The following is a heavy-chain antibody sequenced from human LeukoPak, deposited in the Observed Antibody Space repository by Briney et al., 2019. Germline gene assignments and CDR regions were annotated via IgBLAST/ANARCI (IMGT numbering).Heavy chain of an antibody. CDR1: GFTFSSYG. CDR3: ARALYDSSGYYYYYYYYYMDV. CDR2: ISSSSSYI. D-gene: IGHD3-22*01. J-gene: IGHJ6*03. V-gene: IGHV3-21*01. Sequence: GGSLRLSCAASGFTFSSYGMHWVRQAPGKGLEWVSFISSSSSYIYYADSVKGRFTISRDNAKNSLYLQVNSLRAEDTAVYYCARALYDSSGYYYYYYYYYMDVWGKGTTVTVSS.